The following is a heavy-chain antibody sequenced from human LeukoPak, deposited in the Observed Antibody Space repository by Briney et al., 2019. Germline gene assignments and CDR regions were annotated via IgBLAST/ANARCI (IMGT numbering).Heavy chain of an antibody. V-gene: IGHV3-53*01. D-gene: IGHD6-13*01. CDR3: ARAGGGDKQQLVWYFDL. Sequence: GGSLRLSCAASGFTVSSNYMSWVRRAPGKGLEWVSLIYSGGVTYYADSVKGRFTISRDNSKNTLYLQMNSLRAEDTAVYYCARAGGGDKQQLVWYFDLWGRGTLATVSS. CDR2: IYSGGVT. CDR1: GFTVSSNY. J-gene: IGHJ2*01.